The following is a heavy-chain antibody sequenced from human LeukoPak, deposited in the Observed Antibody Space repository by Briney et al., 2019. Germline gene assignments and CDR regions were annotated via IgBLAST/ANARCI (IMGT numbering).Heavy chain of an antibody. CDR3: ARDRSIAGFDY. CDR1: GGSISSYY. J-gene: IGHJ4*02. Sequence: SETLSLTCTVSGGSISSYYWSWIRQPPGKGLEWIGYIYYSGSTNYNPSLKSRVAISLDTSKNQFSLKLSSVTAADTAVYYCARDRSIAGFDYWGQGTLVTVSS. V-gene: IGHV4-59*12. D-gene: IGHD6-6*01. CDR2: IYYSGST.